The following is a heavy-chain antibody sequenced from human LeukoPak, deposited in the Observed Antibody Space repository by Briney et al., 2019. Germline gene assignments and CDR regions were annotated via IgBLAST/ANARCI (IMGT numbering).Heavy chain of an antibody. CDR3: VKDLYDILTGPGDD. J-gene: IGHJ4*02. CDR1: GFPFSSFA. CDR2: ITKNGGTT. D-gene: IGHD3-9*01. Sequence: PGGSLSLSCSASGFPFSSFAMHWVRQAPGKGLDYVSGITKNGGTTNYADSVKGRFTISRDNSKNTLYLQMSSLRVEDTAVYYCVKDLYDILTGPGDDWGQGTLVTVSS. V-gene: IGHV3-64D*09.